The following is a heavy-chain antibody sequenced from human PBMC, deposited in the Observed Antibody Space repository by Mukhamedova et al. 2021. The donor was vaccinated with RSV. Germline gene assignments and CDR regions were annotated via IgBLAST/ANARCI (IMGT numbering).Heavy chain of an antibody. CDR3: ARNMVFDY. Sequence: SRVTISVDMSKNQFSLKLSSVTAADTAVYYCARNMVFDYWGQGTLVTVSS. J-gene: IGHJ4*02. V-gene: IGHV4-34*01. D-gene: IGHD3-10*01.